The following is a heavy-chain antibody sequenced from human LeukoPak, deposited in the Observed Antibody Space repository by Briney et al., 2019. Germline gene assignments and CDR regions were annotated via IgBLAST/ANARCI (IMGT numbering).Heavy chain of an antibody. D-gene: IGHD4-17*01. V-gene: IGHV3-30*18. CDR3: AKDRTATVPTDY. Sequence: GGSLRLSCAASGFTFSSYGMHWVRQAPGKGLEWVAVISYDGSNKYYADSVKGRFTISRDNSKNTLYLQMNSLRAEDTAVYYCAKDRTATVPTDYWGQGTLVTVSS. CDR1: GFTFSSYG. CDR2: ISYDGSNK. J-gene: IGHJ4*02.